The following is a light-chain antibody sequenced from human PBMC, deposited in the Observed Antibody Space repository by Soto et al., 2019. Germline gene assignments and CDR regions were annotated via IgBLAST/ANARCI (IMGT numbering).Light chain of an antibody. CDR1: QNIGRY. CDR2: AAS. Sequence: DIQMTQSPSSLSASVGDRVTITCRATQNIGRYLHWYRQKPGSAPNVLINAASTLHSGVPSRFSGSGSGTDFTLTISSLQPEDFATYYCQQSYSNMWTFGQGTKVDIK. J-gene: IGKJ1*01. V-gene: IGKV1-39*01. CDR3: QQSYSNMWT.